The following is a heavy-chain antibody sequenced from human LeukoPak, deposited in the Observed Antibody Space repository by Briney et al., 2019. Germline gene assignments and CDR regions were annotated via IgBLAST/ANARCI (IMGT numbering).Heavy chain of an antibody. CDR2: ISYDGSNK. Sequence: GGSLRLSCAASGFTFSSYGMHWVRQAPGKGLEWVAVISYDGSNKYYADSVKGRFTISRDNAKNTVFLEMNSLRDEDTAVYYCARDRGVTHFDYWGQGTLVTVSS. CDR1: GFTFSSYG. CDR3: ARDRGVTHFDY. J-gene: IGHJ4*02. D-gene: IGHD3-16*01. V-gene: IGHV3-30*03.